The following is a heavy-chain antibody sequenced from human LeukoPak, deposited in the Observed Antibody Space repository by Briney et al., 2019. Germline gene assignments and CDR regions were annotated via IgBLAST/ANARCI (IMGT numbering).Heavy chain of an antibody. J-gene: IGHJ6*02. CDR1: GFTFSSYG. CDR2: IWFDGSYK. Sequence: GRSLRLSCAASGFTFSSYGMHWVRQAPGSGLEWVAVIWFDGSYKYYADSVKGRFTITRDNSKNTLYLQMSSLRAEDTAVYFCARDPSGGSYYYGMDVWGQGTTVTVSS. V-gene: IGHV3-33*01. D-gene: IGHD2-15*01. CDR3: ARDPSGGSYYYGMDV.